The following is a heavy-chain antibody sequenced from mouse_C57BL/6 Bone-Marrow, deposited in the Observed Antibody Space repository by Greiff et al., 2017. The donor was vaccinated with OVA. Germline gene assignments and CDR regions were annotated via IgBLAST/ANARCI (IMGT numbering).Heavy chain of an antibody. CDR2: IYPGNSDT. CDR1: GYTFTSYW. D-gene: IGHD4-1*01. J-gene: IGHJ1*03. Sequence: EVQLQQSGTVLARPGASVKMSCKTSGYTFTSYWMHWVKQRPGQGLEWIGAIYPGNSDTSYNQKFKGKAKLTADTSASTAYMELSSLTYEDSAVDDCAGQDGVANWKYFDVWGTGTTVTVSS. V-gene: IGHV1-5*01. CDR3: AGQDGVANWKYFDV.